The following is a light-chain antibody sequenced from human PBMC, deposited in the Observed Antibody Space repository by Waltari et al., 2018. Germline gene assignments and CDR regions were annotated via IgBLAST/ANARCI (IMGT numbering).Light chain of an antibody. CDR3: QQSYSTPLYS. J-gene: IGKJ2*01. CDR2: AAS. V-gene: IGKV1-39*01. CDR1: QNIDGF. Sequence: DIQITQSPSSLSASVGDRVTITCRASQNIDGFLHWYQQKPGKAPKLLIYAASTLQSGVSSRFTGSGSGTYFTLSITSLQPEDVATYYCQQSYSTPLYSFGQGTKLEIK.